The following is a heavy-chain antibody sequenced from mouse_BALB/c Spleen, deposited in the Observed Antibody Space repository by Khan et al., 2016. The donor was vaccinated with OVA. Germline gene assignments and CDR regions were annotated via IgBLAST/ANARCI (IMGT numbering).Heavy chain of an antibody. V-gene: IGHV5-6*01. J-gene: IGHJ3*01. CDR1: GFTFSAYG. CDR3: ASHLTGSFAY. CDR2: INSDGYYI. Sequence: VQLKESGGDLVRPGGSLKLSCAASGFTFSAYGMSWVRQSPDKRLEWVATINSDGYYIYYPDSLKGRFTISRDNAKYTLYLQMRSLKSEDTAMYYWASHLTGSFAYWGQGTLVTVSA. D-gene: IGHD4-1*01.